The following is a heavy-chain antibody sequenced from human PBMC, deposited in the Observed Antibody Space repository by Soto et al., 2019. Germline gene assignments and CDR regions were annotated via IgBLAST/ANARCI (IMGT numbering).Heavy chain of an antibody. V-gene: IGHV3-30*03. D-gene: IGHD3-10*01. CDR2: ISYDGSNK. Sequence: QVQLVESGGGVVQLGRSLRLSCSASGFTFSSYGMHWVRQAPGKGLEWVAVISYDGSNKYYADSVKGRFTISRDNSKITLYLQMNSLRAEDTAVYYCATGGLRLWFGELGDYWGQGTLVTVSS. J-gene: IGHJ4*02. CDR1: GFTFSSYG. CDR3: ATGGLRLWFGELGDY.